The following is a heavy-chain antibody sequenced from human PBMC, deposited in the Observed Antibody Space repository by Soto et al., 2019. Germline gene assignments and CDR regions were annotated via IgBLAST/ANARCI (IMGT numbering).Heavy chain of an antibody. Sequence: SETLSLTCTVSGGSIISSDYYWGWIRQPPGKGLEWVGGIFYSGNTHHNPSLKTRVSVSVDTSTNQLSLKLSSVTAADTAVYYCAKDWDHVVPVRYYFYGMDVCGLGTPVTVSS. CDR3: AKDWDHVVPVRYYFYGMDV. D-gene: IGHD2-2*01. V-gene: IGHV4-39*02. CDR1: GGSIISSDYY. J-gene: IGHJ6*02. CDR2: IFYSGNT.